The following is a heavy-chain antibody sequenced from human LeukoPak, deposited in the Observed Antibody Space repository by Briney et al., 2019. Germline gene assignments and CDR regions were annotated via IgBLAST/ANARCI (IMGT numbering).Heavy chain of an antibody. J-gene: IGHJ1*01. V-gene: IGHV3-15*01. D-gene: IGHD2-15*01. Sequence: GGSLRLSCAASGFTFSNAWMSWVRQAPGKGLGWVGRIKSKTDGGTTDYAAPVKGRFTISRDDSKNTLYLQMNSLKTEDTAVYYCTTLYCSGGSCYSGYFQHWGQGTLVTVSS. CDR1: GFTFSNAW. CDR2: IKSKTDGGTT. CDR3: TTLYCSGGSCYSGYFQH.